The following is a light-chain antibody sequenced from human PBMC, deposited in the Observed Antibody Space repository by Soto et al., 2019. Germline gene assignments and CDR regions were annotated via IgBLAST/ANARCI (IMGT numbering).Light chain of an antibody. CDR3: LQYHNLWA. CDR2: GAS. CDR1: QNTYYN. V-gene: IGKV3-15*01. J-gene: IGKJ1*01. Sequence: ILMTQSPATVSGSPGESATLSCRASQNTYYNVAWYQHRPGPAPRRLIYGASTRAPGVPARFSGSGSGTEVTFTISSLQPEDVTVYSCLQYHNLWAFGQGTKVEI.